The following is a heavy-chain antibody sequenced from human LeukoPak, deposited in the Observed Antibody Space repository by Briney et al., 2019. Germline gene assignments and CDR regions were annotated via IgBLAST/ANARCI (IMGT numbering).Heavy chain of an antibody. V-gene: IGHV3-30*02. D-gene: IGHD2-21*02. CDR1: GFTFSSYG. CDR3: GRVSTVTANFDY. CDR2: IRYDGSNR. Sequence: GGSLRLSCAASGFTFSSYGMHWVRQAPGKGLEWVSYIRYDGSNRYYADSVKGRFTISRDNSENRLYLQMNSLRAEDTAVYYCGRVSTVTANFDYWGQGSLVTVSS. J-gene: IGHJ4*02.